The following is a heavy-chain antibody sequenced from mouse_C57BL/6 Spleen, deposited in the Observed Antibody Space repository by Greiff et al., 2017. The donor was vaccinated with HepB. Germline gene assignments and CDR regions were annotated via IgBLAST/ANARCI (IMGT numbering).Heavy chain of an antibody. V-gene: IGHV5-17*01. D-gene: IGHD2-10*02. J-gene: IGHJ2*01. CDR1: GFTFSDYG. CDR2: ISSGSSTI. Sequence: EVKLVESGGGLVKPGGSLKLSCAASGFTFSDYGMHWVRQAPEQGLEWVAYISSGSSTIYYADTVKGRFTISRDNAKNTLFLQMTSLRSEDTAMYYCARKSIYYFDYWGQGTTLTVSS. CDR3: ARKSIYYFDY.